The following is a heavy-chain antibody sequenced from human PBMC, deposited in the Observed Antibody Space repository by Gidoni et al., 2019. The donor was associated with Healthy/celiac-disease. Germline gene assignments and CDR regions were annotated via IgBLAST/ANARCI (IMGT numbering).Heavy chain of an antibody. Sequence: QVQLVESGGGVVQPGRSLRLSCAASGFTFSSYAMHWVRQAPGKGLEWVAVISYAGTNKYYADSVKGRFTISRDNSKNTLYLQMNSLRTEDTAVYYCARAQQMATIMGNYQFDYWGQGTLLTVSS. CDR2: ISYAGTNK. J-gene: IGHJ4*02. D-gene: IGHD5-12*01. V-gene: IGHV3-30-3*01. CDR1: GFTFSSYA. CDR3: ARAQQMATIMGNYQFDY.